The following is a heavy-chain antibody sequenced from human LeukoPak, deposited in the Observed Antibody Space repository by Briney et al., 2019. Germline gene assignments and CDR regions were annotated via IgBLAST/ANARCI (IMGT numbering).Heavy chain of an antibody. J-gene: IGHJ4*02. D-gene: IGHD3-22*01. CDR1: GFTVRSYW. V-gene: IGHV3-7*01. CDR3: ARDQSGGRYYDSGGYYYVASLDY. Sequence: GGSLRLSCEASGFTVRSYWMSWVRQAPGKGLEWVANIKQDESETYYVDSVRGRFIISRDNANNSLYLQMNSLRAEDTAVYYCARDQSGGRYYDSGGYYYVASLDYWGQGTLVTVSS. CDR2: IKQDESET.